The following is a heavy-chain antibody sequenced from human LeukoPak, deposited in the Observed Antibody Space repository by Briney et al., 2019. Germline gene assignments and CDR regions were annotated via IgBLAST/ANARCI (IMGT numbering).Heavy chain of an antibody. J-gene: IGHJ6*03. CDR3: AKDSAFYYIDV. Sequence: PGGSLRLSCAASEFTFNNYGMHWVRQAPGKGLEWVAFIRYNGNNQYYADSVKGRFTISRDNSKNTLYLQMNSLKGDDTAVYYCAKDSAFYYIDVWGKGTTVIISS. D-gene: IGHD3-10*01. CDR1: EFTFNNYG. V-gene: IGHV3-30*02. CDR2: IRYNGNNQ.